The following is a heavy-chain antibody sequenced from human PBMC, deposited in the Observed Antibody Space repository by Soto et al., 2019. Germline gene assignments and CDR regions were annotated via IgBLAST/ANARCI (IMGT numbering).Heavy chain of an antibody. CDR3: TRGAWTPDY. D-gene: IGHD2-15*01. CDR1: GFTFGDYA. CDR2: IRSKAYGGTT. V-gene: IGHV3-49*03. Sequence: PGGSLRLSCXASGFTFGDYAMSWFRQAPGKGLEWVGFIRSKAYGGTTEYAASVKGRFTISRDDSRSIASLQMNSLITEDTAMYYCTRGAWTPDYWGQGTLVTVSS. J-gene: IGHJ4*02.